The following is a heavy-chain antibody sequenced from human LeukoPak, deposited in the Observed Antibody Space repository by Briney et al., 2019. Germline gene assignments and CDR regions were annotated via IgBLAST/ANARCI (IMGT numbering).Heavy chain of an antibody. Sequence: ASVKVSCKASGGTFSSYAISWVRQAPGQGLEWMGGIIPIFGTANYAQKFQGRVTITTDESTSTAYMELSSLRSEDTAVYYCGSTYYDSSGTFDYWGQGTLVTVSS. D-gene: IGHD3-22*01. CDR1: GGTFSSYA. CDR3: GSTYYDSSGTFDY. J-gene: IGHJ4*02. CDR2: IIPIFGTA. V-gene: IGHV1-69*05.